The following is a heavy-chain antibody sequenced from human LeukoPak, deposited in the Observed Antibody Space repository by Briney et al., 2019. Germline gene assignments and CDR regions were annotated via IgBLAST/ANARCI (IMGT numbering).Heavy chain of an antibody. J-gene: IGHJ4*02. CDR3: AKDRKYGSGILDY. V-gene: IGHV3-23*01. D-gene: IGHD3-10*01. CDR2: ISASGGGT. CDR1: GFTFSSYA. Sequence: GGSLRLSCAASGFTFSSYAMSWVRQAPGKGLEWVSGISASGGGTYYADSVKGRFTISRDNSKNTLDLQMNSLRGEDTAVYYCAKDRKYGSGILDYWGQGTLVTVSS.